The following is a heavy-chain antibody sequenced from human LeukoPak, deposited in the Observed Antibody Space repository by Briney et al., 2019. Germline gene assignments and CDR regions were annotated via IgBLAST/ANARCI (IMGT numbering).Heavy chain of an antibody. Sequence: SVKVSCKASGGTFSSYAISWVRQAPGQGLEWMGGIIPIFGTANYAQKFQGRVTITADESTSTAYMELSSLRPEDTAVYYCAREYGYGGNGAFDIWGQGTMVTVSS. CDR3: AREYGYGGNGAFDI. V-gene: IGHV1-69*13. D-gene: IGHD4-23*01. CDR1: GGTFSSYA. J-gene: IGHJ3*02. CDR2: IIPIFGTA.